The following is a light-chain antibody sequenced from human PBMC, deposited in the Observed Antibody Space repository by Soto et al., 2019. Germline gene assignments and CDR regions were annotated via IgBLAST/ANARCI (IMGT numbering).Light chain of an antibody. CDR2: DAS. CDR3: QHRRNWPWT. V-gene: IGKV3-11*01. Sequence: EIVLTQSPATLSLSPGERATLSCRASQSVSTYLGWYQQKPGQAPRLLIYDASNRATGIPGRFCGSGSGTDFPLTISSLEPEDFAVYYCQHRRNWPWTFGQGTKVEVK. CDR1: QSVSTY. J-gene: IGKJ1*01.